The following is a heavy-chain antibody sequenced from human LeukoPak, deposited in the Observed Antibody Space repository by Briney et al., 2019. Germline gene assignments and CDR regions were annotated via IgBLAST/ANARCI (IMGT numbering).Heavy chain of an antibody. CDR3: SRGYGDWGY. Sequence: GGSLRLSCAASGFTFSSDWMHWVRQAPGKGLVWVSRINSDRISTTYADSAKGRFTISKYNAKKTSYLQMKSLRPQHTAAYYCSRGYGDWGYWGQGNVVTVSA. CDR2: INSDRIST. J-gene: IGHJ1*01. D-gene: IGHD4-17*01. CDR1: GFTFSSDW. V-gene: IGHV3-74*01.